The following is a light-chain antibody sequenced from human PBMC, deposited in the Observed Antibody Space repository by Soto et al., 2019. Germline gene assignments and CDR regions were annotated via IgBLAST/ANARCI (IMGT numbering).Light chain of an antibody. CDR3: QQYGSAPSWT. CDR1: QTISSTY. V-gene: IGKV3-20*01. CDR2: GAS. Sequence: EFVLTQSPGTLSLSPGERATLSCRASQTISSTYFAWYQQRPGQPPRLLIYGASSRAAGIPDRFSGSGSGTDFTLTISRLEPEDFAVYSCQQYGSAPSWTFGQGTKVEIK. J-gene: IGKJ1*01.